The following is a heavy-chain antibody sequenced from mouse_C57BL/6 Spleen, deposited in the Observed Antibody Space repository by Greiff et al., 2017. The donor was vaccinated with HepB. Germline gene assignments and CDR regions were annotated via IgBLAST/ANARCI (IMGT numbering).Heavy chain of an antibody. J-gene: IGHJ3*01. V-gene: IGHV1-81*01. Sequence: VKLMESGAELARPGASVKLSCKASGYTFTSYGISWVKQRTGQGLEWIGEIYPRSGNTYYNEKFKGKATLTADKSSSTAYMELRSLTSEDSAVYFCACNSGGIFAYWGQGTLVTVSA. CDR2: IYPRSGNT. D-gene: IGHD6-1*01. CDR3: ACNSGGIFAY. CDR1: GYTFTSYG.